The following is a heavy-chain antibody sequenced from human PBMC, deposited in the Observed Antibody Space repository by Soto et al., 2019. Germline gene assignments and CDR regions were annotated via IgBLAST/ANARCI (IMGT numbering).Heavy chain of an antibody. D-gene: IGHD3-10*01. CDR2: IILILGTP. CDR3: AMTPGVIIASDYDYSGMDV. Sequence: QVQLVQSGAEVKMPGSSVKVSCKASGVTVSTSAISWVRQAPGQGLEWMGVIILILGTPNYAQKFQGRVTITADEPTSTASMELSSLRSEDTAVYYCAMTPGVIIASDYDYSGMDVWGPGNTVTVSS. J-gene: IGHJ6*02. V-gene: IGHV1-69*01. CDR1: GVTVSTSA.